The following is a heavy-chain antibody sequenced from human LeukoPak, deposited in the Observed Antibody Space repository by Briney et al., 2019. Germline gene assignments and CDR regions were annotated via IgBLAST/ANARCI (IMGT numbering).Heavy chain of an antibody. J-gene: IGHJ3*02. D-gene: IGHD2-15*01. CDR2: INSDGSST. V-gene: IGHV3-74*01. Sequence: GGSLRLSCEASGFTFTNAWMNWVRQAPGKGLVWVSRINSDGSSTSYADSVKGRFTISRDNAKNTLYLQMNSLRAEDTALYYCAKDTRKRSRLHDAFDIWGQGTMVTVSS. CDR3: AKDTRKRSRLHDAFDI. CDR1: GFTFTNAW.